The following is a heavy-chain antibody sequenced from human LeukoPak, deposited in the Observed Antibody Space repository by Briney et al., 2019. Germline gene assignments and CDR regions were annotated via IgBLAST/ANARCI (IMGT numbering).Heavy chain of an antibody. D-gene: IGHD6-6*01. J-gene: IGHJ5*02. CDR3: ARTIYSSSSKGFDP. V-gene: IGHV3-7*01. CDR1: GLTFRSYW. CDR2: INPDGSEK. Sequence: GGSLRLSCVVTGLTFRSYWVSWVRQAPGKGPEWVATINPDGSEKYYVDSVKGRFTISRDNAKNTLYLQMNSLRAEDTAVYYCARTIYSSSSKGFDPWGQGTLVTVSS.